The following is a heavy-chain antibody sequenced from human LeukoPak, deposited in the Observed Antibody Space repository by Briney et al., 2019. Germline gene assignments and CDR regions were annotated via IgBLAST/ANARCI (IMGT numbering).Heavy chain of an antibody. D-gene: IGHD2-21*01. J-gene: IGHJ4*02. Sequence: GGSLRLSCEASGFTVTTYGMHWVRQVPGKGLELGAFIREDGSDKYYVDSVKGRFTISRDNARSTLYLQMNSLRAEDTAVYYCAKDHSQSFDSWGQGTLVTVSS. CDR2: IREDGSDK. CDR3: AKDHSQSFDS. V-gene: IGHV3-30*02. CDR1: GFTVTTYG.